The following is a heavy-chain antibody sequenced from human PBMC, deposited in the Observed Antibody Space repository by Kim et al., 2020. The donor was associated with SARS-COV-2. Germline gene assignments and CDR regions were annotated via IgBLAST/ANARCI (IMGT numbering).Heavy chain of an antibody. D-gene: IGHD3-3*01. CDR1: GGSISSSSFY. V-gene: IGHV4-39*01. CDR2: IYYTGTT. Sequence: SETLSLTCNVSGGSISSSSFYWGWIRQPPGKGLEWIGTIYYTGTTYYNPSLKNRVTISVDTSKNQFSLKLNSVTAADTDVYFCARQTWSITIFGVVTRDWFDPGGQGTLVTVSS. CDR3: ARQTWSITIFGVVTRDWFDP. J-gene: IGHJ5*02.